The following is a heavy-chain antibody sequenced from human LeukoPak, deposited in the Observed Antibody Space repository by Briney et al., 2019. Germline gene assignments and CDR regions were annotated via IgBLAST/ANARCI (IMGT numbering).Heavy chain of an antibody. V-gene: IGHV3-30*02. CDR3: ARDPSSSSSVGGYLDY. CDR2: IRYDGSRK. CDR1: GFTVSSNY. J-gene: IGHJ4*02. Sequence: GGSLRLSCAASGFTVSSNYMSWVRQAPGKGLEWVAFIRYDGSRKYYADSVKGRFTISRDNSKNTVYLQMNSLRAEDTAVYYCARDPSSSSSVGGYLDYWGQGTLVTVSS. D-gene: IGHD6-6*01.